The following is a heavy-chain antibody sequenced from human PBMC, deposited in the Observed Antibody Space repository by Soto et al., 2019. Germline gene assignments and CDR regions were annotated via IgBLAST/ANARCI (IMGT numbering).Heavy chain of an antibody. V-gene: IGHV3-15*07. CDR1: GFTFSNAW. J-gene: IGHJ1*01. D-gene: IGHD3-22*01. CDR2: IKSKTDGGTT. Sequence: GGSLRLSCAASGFTFSNAWMNWVRQAPGKGLEWVGRIKSKTDGGTTDYAAPVKGRFTISRDDSKNTLYLQMNSLKTEDTAVYYCTTTYYYDSSGYYSGIVYFQHWGQGTLVTVSS. CDR3: TTTYYYDSSGYYSGIVYFQH.